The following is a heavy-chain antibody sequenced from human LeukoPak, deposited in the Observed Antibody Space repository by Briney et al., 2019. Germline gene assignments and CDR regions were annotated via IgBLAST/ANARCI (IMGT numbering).Heavy chain of an antibody. CDR2: INPKRGVT. CDR3: ARCSSTTSLKYYFYAMDV. Sequence: GASVKVSCKASGYTFTGYYLHWVRQAPGQGLGWMGWINPKRGVTKYAQKFQGRVSMTRDTSISTIYMELSRLTSDDTAVYYCARCSSTTSLKYYFYAMDVWGQGTTVTVSS. J-gene: IGHJ6*02. CDR1: GYTFTGYY. D-gene: IGHD2-2*01. V-gene: IGHV1-2*02.